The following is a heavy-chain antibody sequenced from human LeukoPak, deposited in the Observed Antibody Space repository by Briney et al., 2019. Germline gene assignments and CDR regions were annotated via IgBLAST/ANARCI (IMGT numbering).Heavy chain of an antibody. Sequence: PGGSLRLSCAASGFTFSSYAMSWVRQAPGKGLEWVSAISGSGGSTYYADSVKGRFTISRDSSKNTLYLQMNSLRAEDTAVYYCAKPAYPSPPVPSGGSWSVDYWGQGTLVTVSS. CDR3: AKPAYPSPPVPSGGSWSVDY. J-gene: IGHJ4*02. CDR1: GFTFSSYA. D-gene: IGHD2-15*01. V-gene: IGHV3-23*01. CDR2: ISGSGGST.